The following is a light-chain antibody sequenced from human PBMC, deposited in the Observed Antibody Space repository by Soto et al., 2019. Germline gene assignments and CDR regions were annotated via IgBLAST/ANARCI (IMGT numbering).Light chain of an antibody. Sequence: SYEVTQPPSVSVAPGQTARVTCGGNDIGSKSVHWHQQKPGQVPVLVVYDDRDRPSGIPERFSGSNSGNTATLTIRRVEAGDEADYSCRVWDSSSAHWVFGGGTKLTVL. V-gene: IGLV3-21*02. CDR3: RVWDSSSAHWV. CDR1: DIGSKS. CDR2: DDR. J-gene: IGLJ3*02.